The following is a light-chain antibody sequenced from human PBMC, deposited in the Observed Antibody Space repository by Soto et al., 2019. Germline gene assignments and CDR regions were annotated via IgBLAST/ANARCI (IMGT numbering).Light chain of an antibody. V-gene: IGKV3-11*01. CDR1: QSISSH. CDR3: QQRSTCPLA. CDR2: DAS. Sequence: EIVLTQSPATLSLSPGERATLSCRASQSISSHLAWYQQKPGQAPRLLMYDASNRATGIPARFSGSGSGTDFTFTISSLEPEDFAVFYCQQRSTCPLAFGGGTKVEIK. J-gene: IGKJ4*01.